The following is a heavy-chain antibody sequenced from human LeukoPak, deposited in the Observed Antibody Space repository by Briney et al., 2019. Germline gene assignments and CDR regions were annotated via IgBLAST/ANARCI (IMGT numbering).Heavy chain of an antibody. Sequence: PSETLSLTCTVSGGPISSGSYYWRWIRQPAGKGLEWIGRIYTSGSTNYNPSLKSRVTISLDTSKNQFSLKVNSVTAADTAVYYCARDGVLGETGYWGQGTLVTVSS. CDR2: IYTSGST. D-gene: IGHD1-26*01. V-gene: IGHV4-61*02. CDR3: ARDGVLGETGY. J-gene: IGHJ4*02. CDR1: GGPISSGSYY.